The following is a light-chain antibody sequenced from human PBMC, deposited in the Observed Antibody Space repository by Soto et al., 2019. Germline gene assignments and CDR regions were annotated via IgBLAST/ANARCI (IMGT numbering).Light chain of an antibody. J-gene: IGLJ1*01. CDR1: SNEAGGYNY. V-gene: IGLV2-14*01. Sequence: QSALTQPASVSGSPGQSITISCTGTSNEAGGYNYVSWYQQHPGKAPKVIIYDVNYRPSGVSDRFSGSKSGNTASLKISGLQAEDEADYYGSSYTTSRLYVFGTGTKLTV. CDR2: DVN. CDR3: SSYTTSRLYV.